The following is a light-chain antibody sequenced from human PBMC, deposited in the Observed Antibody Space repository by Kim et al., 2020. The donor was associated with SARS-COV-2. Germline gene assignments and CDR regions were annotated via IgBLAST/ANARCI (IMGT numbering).Light chain of an antibody. CDR3: KQSKTKKPT. CDR1: QRISTN. Sequence: CRATQRISTNLARCQQKDGQSPKPLIYGASTRPAGLPERVSGSGPGTDCTITIRSLKCEDSAVHYCKQSKTKKPTFGGGTKV. CDR2: GAS. V-gene: IGKV3-15*01. J-gene: IGKJ4*01.